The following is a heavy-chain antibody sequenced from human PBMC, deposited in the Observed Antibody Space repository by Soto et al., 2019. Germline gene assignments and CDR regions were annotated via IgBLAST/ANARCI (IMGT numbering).Heavy chain of an antibody. V-gene: IGHV3-64D*06. CDR2: ISTNGGST. CDR1: GFTFSIYA. J-gene: IGHJ4*02. Sequence: GGSLRLSCSASGFTFSIYAMHWVRQAPGKGLEYVSSISTNGGSTDYADSVKGRFTISRDNSKNTVYLQMSSLRVEDTALCYCVKGEYYYDSSGYYPFDYWGQGTLVTVSS. CDR3: VKGEYYYDSSGYYPFDY. D-gene: IGHD3-22*01.